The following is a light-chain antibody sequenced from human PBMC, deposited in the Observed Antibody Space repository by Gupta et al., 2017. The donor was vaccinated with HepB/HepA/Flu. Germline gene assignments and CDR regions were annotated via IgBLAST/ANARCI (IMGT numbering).Light chain of an antibody. CDR1: NSDVGAYNY. CDR3: KSYAGSNIWV. CDR2: DVT. J-gene: IGLJ3*02. V-gene: IGLV2-14*01. Sequence: QSALTQPAYVYGSPGQSITISCPGTNSDVGAYNYVSWYQQHPGKVPKLMIYDVTYRPSGVSSRFSGSKSGNTASLTISGLQAEDEGDYFCKSYAGSNIWVFGGGTKLTVL.